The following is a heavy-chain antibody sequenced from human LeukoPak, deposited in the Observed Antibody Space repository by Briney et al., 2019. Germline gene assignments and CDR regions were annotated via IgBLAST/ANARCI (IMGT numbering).Heavy chain of an antibody. CDR2: IDSDGSKT. CDR1: GFTFSSYW. CDR3: AKDGKYYYGSGSYSGYYYGMDV. Sequence: GSLRLSCAASGFTFSSYWMHWVRQAPGKGLVWVSRIDSDGSKTAYADSVKGRFTISRDNSKNTLYLQMNSLRAEDTAVYYCAKDGKYYYGSGSYSGYYYGMDVWGQGTTVTVSS. V-gene: IGHV3-74*01. D-gene: IGHD3-10*01. J-gene: IGHJ6*02.